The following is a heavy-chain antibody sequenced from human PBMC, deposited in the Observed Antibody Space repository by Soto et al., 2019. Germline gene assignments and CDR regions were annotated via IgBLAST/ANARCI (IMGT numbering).Heavy chain of an antibody. Sequence: SVKVSCKASGGTFSSYAISWVRQAPGQGLEWMGGIIPIFGTANYAQKFQGRVTITADESTSTAYMELSSLRSEDTAVYYCARDNTYYYYSSGYYYFDYWGQGTLVTVSS. J-gene: IGHJ4*02. CDR2: IIPIFGTA. V-gene: IGHV1-69*13. CDR1: GGTFSSYA. CDR3: ARDNTYYYYSSGYYYFDY. D-gene: IGHD3-22*01.